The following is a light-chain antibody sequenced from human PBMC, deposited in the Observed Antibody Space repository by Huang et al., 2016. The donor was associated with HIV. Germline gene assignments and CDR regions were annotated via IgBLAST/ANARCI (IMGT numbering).Light chain of an antibody. J-gene: IGKJ4*01. CDR3: QQRSNWPPLT. CDR2: DAS. V-gene: IGKV3-11*01. Sequence: EIVLTQSPATLSLSPRERATLSCRASQSVSSYLAWYQQKPGQAPRRLIYDASNRATGIPARFSGGGSGTDFTLTISGLEREGFAVYYCQQRSNWPPLTFDGGTKVE. CDR1: QSVSSY.